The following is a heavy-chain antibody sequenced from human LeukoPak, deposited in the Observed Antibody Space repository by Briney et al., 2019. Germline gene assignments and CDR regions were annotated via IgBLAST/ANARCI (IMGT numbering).Heavy chain of an antibody. J-gene: IGHJ3*02. V-gene: IGHV5-51*01. D-gene: IGHD1-1*01. CDR1: GYSFTSYW. Sequence: ASVKVSCKASGYSFTSYWIGWVRQMPGKGLEWMGIIYPGDSDTRYSPSFQGQVTISADKSISTAYLQWSSLKASDTAMYYCATSTEDAFDIWGQGTMVTVSS. CDR2: IYPGDSDT. CDR3: ATSTEDAFDI.